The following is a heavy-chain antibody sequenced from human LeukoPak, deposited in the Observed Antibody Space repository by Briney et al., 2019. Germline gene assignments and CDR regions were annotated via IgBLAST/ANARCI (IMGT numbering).Heavy chain of an antibody. D-gene: IGHD2-15*01. Sequence: PSETLSLTCAVYGGSFSGHFWSWIRQPPGKGLEWIGEINHSGSTNYNPSLKSRLTISVDTPKNQFSLRLSSVTAADTAVYYCARNTCSGGSCYLPLYQYFMDVWGKGTTVTASS. CDR3: ARNTCSGGSCYLPLYQYFMDV. V-gene: IGHV4-34*01. CDR1: GGSFSGHF. J-gene: IGHJ6*03. CDR2: INHSGST.